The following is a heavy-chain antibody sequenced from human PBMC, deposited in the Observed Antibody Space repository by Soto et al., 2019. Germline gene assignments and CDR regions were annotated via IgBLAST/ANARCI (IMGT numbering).Heavy chain of an antibody. D-gene: IGHD6-19*01. V-gene: IGHV6-1*01. CDR1: GDSISSNSAA. CDR3: SAGTYYYYGMDV. Sequence: LSQTLSLTCAISGDSISSNSAAWYWIRQSPSRGLEWLGRTYYRSKWYNDYAVSVKSRITINPDASENQFSLQLNSVTPEDTAVYYCSAGTYYYYGMDVWGQGTTVTVSS. CDR2: TYYRSKWYN. J-gene: IGHJ6*02.